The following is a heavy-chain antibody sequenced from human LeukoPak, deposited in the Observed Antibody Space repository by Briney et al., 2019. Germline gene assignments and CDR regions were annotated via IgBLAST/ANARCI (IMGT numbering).Heavy chain of an antibody. Sequence: SETLSLTCTVSGGSISSGSYYWSWIRQPAGKGLEWIGRIYTSGSTNYNPSLKSRVTISVDTSKNQFSLKLSSVTAADTAVYYCARDPRGPGAWHDDYILGFDYWGQGTLVTVSS. D-gene: IGHD4-11*01. CDR1: GGSISSGSYY. J-gene: IGHJ4*02. V-gene: IGHV4-61*02. CDR2: IYTSGST. CDR3: ARDPRGPGAWHDDYILGFDY.